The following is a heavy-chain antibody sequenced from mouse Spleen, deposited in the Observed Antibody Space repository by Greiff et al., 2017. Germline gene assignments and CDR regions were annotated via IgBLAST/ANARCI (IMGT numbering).Heavy chain of an antibody. CDR3: ARAFDYPYAMDY. CDR2: IYPGSGNT. D-gene: IGHD2-4*01. Sequence: QVQLQQSGPELVKPGASVKISCKASGYSFTSYYIHWVKQRPGQGLEWIGWIYPGSGNTKYNEKFKGKATLTADTSSSTAYMQLSSLTSEDSAVYYCARAFDYPYAMDYWGQGTSVTVSS. CDR1: GYSFTSYY. V-gene: IGHV1-66*01. J-gene: IGHJ4*01.